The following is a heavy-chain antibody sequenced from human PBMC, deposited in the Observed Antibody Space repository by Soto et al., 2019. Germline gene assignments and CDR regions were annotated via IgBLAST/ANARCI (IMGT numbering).Heavy chain of an antibody. Sequence: GGSLRLSCVAPGLTFSGDSINWVRQAPGKGLEWVSYISGSSKTIHYADSVKGRFTISRDNAKYSVYLQMNSLRDEDMAVYYCARDKNWAFDYWGQGALVTVSS. CDR1: GLTFSGDS. J-gene: IGHJ4*02. D-gene: IGHD7-27*01. CDR2: ISGSSKTI. V-gene: IGHV3-48*02. CDR3: ARDKNWAFDY.